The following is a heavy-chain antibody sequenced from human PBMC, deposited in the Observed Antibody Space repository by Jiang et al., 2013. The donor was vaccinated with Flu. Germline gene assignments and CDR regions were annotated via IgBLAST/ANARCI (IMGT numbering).Heavy chain of an antibody. Sequence: LLKPSETVSLTCTVSGGSISKSNFYWGWIRLPPGKGLEWVGTISSSGTTYYNSSLSSRVIVSMDTSKNQISLRLTSVTAADTAVYYCAGHEFAIATKHWGQGTLVAVSS. CDR3: AGHEFAIATKH. V-gene: IGHV4-39*01. J-gene: IGHJ4*02. CDR2: ISSSGTT. D-gene: IGHD2-8*01. CDR1: GGSISKSNFY.